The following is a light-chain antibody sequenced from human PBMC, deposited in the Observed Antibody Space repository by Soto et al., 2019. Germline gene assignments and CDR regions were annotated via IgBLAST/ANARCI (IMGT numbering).Light chain of an antibody. CDR1: SSNIGNNY. J-gene: IGLJ1*01. CDR2: DNN. V-gene: IGLV1-51*01. Sequence: QSVLTQPPSVSAAPGQKVTISCSGSSSNIGNNYVSWYQQLPGTAPKLLIYDNNKRPSGIPDRFSGSKSGTSATLGITGLQTGDEADYYCCSYAGSSTFVFGTGTKVTV. CDR3: CSYAGSSTFV.